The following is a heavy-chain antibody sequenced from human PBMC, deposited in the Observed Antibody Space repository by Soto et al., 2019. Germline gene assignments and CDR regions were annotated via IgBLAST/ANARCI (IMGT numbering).Heavy chain of an antibody. V-gene: IGHV4-39*01. Sequence: XETLALTCTVSGGSISSSSYYWGWIREPPGKGLEWIGSIYYSGSTYYNPSLKSRVTISVDTSKNQFSLKLSSVTAADTAVYYCARHCDILTVCMDVWGQGTTVTVSS. CDR1: GGSISSSSYY. CDR3: ARHCDILTVCMDV. CDR2: IYYSGST. D-gene: IGHD3-9*01. J-gene: IGHJ6*02.